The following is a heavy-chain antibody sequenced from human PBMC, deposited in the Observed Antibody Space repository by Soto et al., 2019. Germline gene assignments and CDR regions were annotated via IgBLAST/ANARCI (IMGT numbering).Heavy chain of an antibody. D-gene: IGHD3-9*01. CDR1: GYTFTNFG. J-gene: IGHJ4*02. V-gene: IGHV1-18*01. CDR3: VKDVYAYFDTPASDH. Sequence: QVRLVQSGAEVKKPGASVKVSCETSGYTFTNFGISWVRQAPGQGLEWMGWVTTFNGKTNYAQKFQGRITVTTDTSTSTVYMELRSLLSDDTATYYCVKDVYAYFDTPASDHWGQGTLITVSS. CDR2: VTTFNGKT.